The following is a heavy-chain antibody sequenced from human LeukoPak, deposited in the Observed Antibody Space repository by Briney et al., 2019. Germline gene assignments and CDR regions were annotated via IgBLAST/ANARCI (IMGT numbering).Heavy chain of an antibody. V-gene: IGHV3-64*01. CDR2: ISTNGDST. CDR1: GFTFSSYA. D-gene: IGHD2-2*01. Sequence: GGSLRLSCAASGFTFSSYAMHWVRQAPGKGLEHVSAISTNGDSTYYANSVKGRFTISRDNSKNTLHLQMGSLRVEDMAVYYCARWASTSCYDYWGRGTLVTVSS. J-gene: IGHJ4*02. CDR3: ARWASTSCYDY.